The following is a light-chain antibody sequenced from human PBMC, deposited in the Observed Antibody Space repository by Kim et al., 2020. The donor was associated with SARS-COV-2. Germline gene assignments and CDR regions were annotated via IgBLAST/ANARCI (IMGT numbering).Light chain of an antibody. Sequence: IQLTQSPSTLSASVADRVTITCRASQSISTPLAWYQQKSGKAPRLLIYKTSSLASGVPSRFSLSGSGTEFILTISSLLRDDFASYYCQEYKRYSGTFGQRDKV. CDR3: QEYKRYSGT. CDR1: QSISTP. V-gene: IGKV1-5*03. J-gene: IGKJ1*01. CDR2: KTS.